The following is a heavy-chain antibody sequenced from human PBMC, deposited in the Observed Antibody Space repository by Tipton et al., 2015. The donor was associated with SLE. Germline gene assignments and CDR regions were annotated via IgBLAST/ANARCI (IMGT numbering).Heavy chain of an antibody. CDR1: GYSFSNFR. CDR2: IYPGDSDT. V-gene: IGHV5-51*01. CDR3: ARPSTAKDALGI. J-gene: IGHJ3*02. Sequence: GSLRLSCQGSGYSFSNFRIAWVRQMPGKGLEWMGIIYPGDSDTRYSPSFQGQVTFSADKSSSTAFLQWRSLKASDTAMYYCARPSTAKDALGIWGQGTMVTVSS.